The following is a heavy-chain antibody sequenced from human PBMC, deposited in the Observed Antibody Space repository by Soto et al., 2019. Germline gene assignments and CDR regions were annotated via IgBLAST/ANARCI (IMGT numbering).Heavy chain of an antibody. Sequence: VASVKVSCKASGYTFTSYYIHWVRQAPGQGLEWMGIINPSGGSTSYAQKFQGRVTMTRDTSTSTVYMELSSLRSEDTAVYYCARDHGSWYIDYWGQGTLVTVSS. CDR1: GYTFTSYY. CDR2: INPSGGST. J-gene: IGHJ4*02. V-gene: IGHV1-46*01. D-gene: IGHD6-13*01. CDR3: ARDHGSWYIDY.